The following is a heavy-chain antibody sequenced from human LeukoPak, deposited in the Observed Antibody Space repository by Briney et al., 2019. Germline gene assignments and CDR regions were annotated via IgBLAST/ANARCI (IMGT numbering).Heavy chain of an antibody. Sequence: SETLSLNCTVSGASISSYYWSWIRQPPGKGLEWIGYVYHSGITHYNPSLKSRVTISVDTSKNQFSLKLTSVTAADTAVYYCASGPYPAACTDHQFDYWGQGTLLTVFS. CDR1: GASISSYY. V-gene: IGHV4-59*01. CDR2: VYHSGIT. CDR3: ASGPYPAACTDHQFDY. D-gene: IGHD6-25*01. J-gene: IGHJ4*02.